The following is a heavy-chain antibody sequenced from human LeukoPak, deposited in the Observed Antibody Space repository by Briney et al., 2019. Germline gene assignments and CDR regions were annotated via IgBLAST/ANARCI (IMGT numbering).Heavy chain of an antibody. CDR1: GSSISSYY. D-gene: IGHD3-3*01. CDR2: IYYSGST. Sequence: SETLSLTCTVSGSSISSYYWSWIRQPPGKGLEWIGYIYYSGSTNYNPSLKSRVTMSVDTSKNQFSLKLSSVTAADTAVYYCARCGQYDFWNTHIPDWGQGTLVTVSS. J-gene: IGHJ4*02. CDR3: ARCGQYDFWNTHIPD. V-gene: IGHV4-59*12.